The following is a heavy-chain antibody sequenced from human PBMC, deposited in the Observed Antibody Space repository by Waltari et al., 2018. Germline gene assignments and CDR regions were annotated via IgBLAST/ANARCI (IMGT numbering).Heavy chain of an antibody. D-gene: IGHD3-3*01. J-gene: IGHJ4*02. Sequence: QMELQESGPRLVKPSETPSLTCNASGDSICGSRHYCAWLSQPPGKNLQWIGSIYYSGTTYYNPSLKGRFAISVDTARNQFSLNVNSVTAADTGIYYCARQLRFVDWIPRYFDSWGRGTLATVSS. CDR2: IYYSGTT. CDR3: ARQLRFVDWIPRYFDS. CDR1: GDSICGSRHY. V-gene: IGHV4-39*05.